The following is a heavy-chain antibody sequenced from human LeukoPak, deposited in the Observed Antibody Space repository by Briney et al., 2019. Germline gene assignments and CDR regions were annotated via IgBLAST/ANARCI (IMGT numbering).Heavy chain of an antibody. Sequence: RTGGSLRLTCATSGFTFGYYEMNWVSQAPGKGLEWVSYIKSGGSTIYYADSVKGRFTISRDNAKNSLYLQMNSLRAEDTAVYYCARGTRIAARRGWFDPWGQGTLVTVSS. D-gene: IGHD6-6*01. V-gene: IGHV3-48*03. CDR1: GFTFGYYE. J-gene: IGHJ5*02. CDR2: IKSGGSTI. CDR3: ARGTRIAARRGWFDP.